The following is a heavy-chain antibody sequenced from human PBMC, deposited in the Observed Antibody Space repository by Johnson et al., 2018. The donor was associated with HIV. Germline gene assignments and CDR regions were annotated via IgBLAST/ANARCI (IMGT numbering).Heavy chain of an antibody. CDR3: ARLRQEANCGADCHWAI. CDR1: GFTFSTYA. D-gene: IGHD2-21*02. J-gene: IGHJ3*02. Sequence: QVQLVESGGGVVQPGRSLRLSCAASGFTFSTYAMHWVRRAPGKGLECVAVIYSGGSTYYADSVKGRFTISRDNSKNTLYLQMNSLRAEDTAVYYCARLRQEANCGADCHWAIWGQGTMVTVSS. CDR2: IYSGGST. V-gene: IGHV3-NL1*01.